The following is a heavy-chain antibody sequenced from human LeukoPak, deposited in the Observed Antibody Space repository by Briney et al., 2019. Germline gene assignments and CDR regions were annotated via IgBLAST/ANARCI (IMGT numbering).Heavy chain of an antibody. CDR2: ISANDGKT. CDR3: ARELHVERDDY. J-gene: IGHJ4*02. D-gene: IGHD1-1*01. V-gene: IGHV1-18*01. CDR1: GFVFTSYG. Sequence: ASVNVSCKASGFVFTSYGFTWVRQAPGQGLEWMGWISANDGKTHYSERHQGRVTMTTDTVTSTAYMELRSLRSDDTAVYYCARELHVERDDYWGQGTLVTVSS.